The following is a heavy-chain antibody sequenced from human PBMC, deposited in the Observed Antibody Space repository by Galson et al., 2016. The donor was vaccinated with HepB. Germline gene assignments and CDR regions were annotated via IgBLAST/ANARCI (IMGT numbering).Heavy chain of an antibody. CDR3: ARDGGSGSYLGSEYYGMDV. D-gene: IGHD3-10*01. V-gene: IGHV3-21*01. CDR2: ISSSSSYI. Sequence: SLRLSCAASGFTFRSYSMNWVRLAPGKGLEWVSSISSSSSYIYYADSLKGRFTISRDNAKNSLYLQMNSLRAEDTAVYYCARDGGSGSYLGSEYYGMDVWGKGTMVTVSS. J-gene: IGHJ6*04. CDR1: GFTFRSYS.